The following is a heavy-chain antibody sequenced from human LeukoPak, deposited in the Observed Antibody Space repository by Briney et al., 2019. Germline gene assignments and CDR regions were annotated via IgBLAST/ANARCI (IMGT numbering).Heavy chain of an antibody. CDR3: ARDGFLGGSTSWQYDAFDI. J-gene: IGHJ3*02. V-gene: IGHV4-39*02. CDR1: GGSISSSSYY. D-gene: IGHD2-2*01. CDR2: IYYSGST. Sequence: NPSETLSLTCTVSGGSISSSSYYWGWIRQPPGKGLEWIGSIYYSGSTYYNPSLKSRVTISVDTSKNQFSLKLRSVTAADTAVYYCARDGFLGGSTSWQYDAFDIWGQGTMVTVSS.